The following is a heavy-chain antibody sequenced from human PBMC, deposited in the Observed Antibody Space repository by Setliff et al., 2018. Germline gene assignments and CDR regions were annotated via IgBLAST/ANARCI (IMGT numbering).Heavy chain of an antibody. CDR2: IHYSGTT. V-gene: IGHV4-59*06. CDR1: GGPMRSFY. J-gene: IGHJ5*02. Sequence: PSETLSLTCTVSGGPMRSFYWSWIRQHPGKGLEWIGYIHYSGTTYYNPSLKSPVTISVDTSKSQFSLSLYSVTVADTAVYYCARGQPRWFDPWGPGTLVTVSS. CDR3: ARGQPRWFDP.